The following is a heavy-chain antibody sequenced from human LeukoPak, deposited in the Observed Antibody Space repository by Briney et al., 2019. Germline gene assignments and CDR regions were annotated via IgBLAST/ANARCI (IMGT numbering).Heavy chain of an antibody. D-gene: IGHD5-18*01. CDR2: ISAYNGHT. CDR1: GYTFTNYG. V-gene: IGHV1-18*01. Sequence: GASVKVSCKASGYTFTNYGISWVRQAPGQGLEWMGWISAYNGHTNYAQKFQGRVTITADKSTSTAYMELSSLRSEDTAVYYCASGGRGYSYGSDYWGQGTLVTVSS. J-gene: IGHJ4*02. CDR3: ASGGRGYSYGSDY.